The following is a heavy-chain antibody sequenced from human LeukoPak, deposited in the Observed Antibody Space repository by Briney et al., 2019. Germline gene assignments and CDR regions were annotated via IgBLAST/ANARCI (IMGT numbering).Heavy chain of an antibody. D-gene: IGHD3-22*01. J-gene: IGHJ4*02. Sequence: ASVKVSCKASGYTFTGYYMHWVRQAPGQGLEWMGWINPNSGGTNYARKFQGRVTMTRDTSISTAYMELSRLRSDDTAVYYCAREYYYDSSGYHDFDYWGQGTLVTVSS. V-gene: IGHV1-2*02. CDR1: GYTFTGYY. CDR3: AREYYYDSSGYHDFDY. CDR2: INPNSGGT.